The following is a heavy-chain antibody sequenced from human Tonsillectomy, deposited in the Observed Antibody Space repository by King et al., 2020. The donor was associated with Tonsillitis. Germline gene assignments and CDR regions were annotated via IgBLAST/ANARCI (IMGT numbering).Heavy chain of an antibody. D-gene: IGHD2-21*02. CDR2: IRSKDNTYAT. CDR1: GFTVSVSA. J-gene: IGHJ4*02. CDR3: TTSGNCGGDCYYDY. Sequence: VQLVESGGGLVQPGGSLKLSCAASGFTVSVSAIHWVRQSSGEGLEGVGRIRSKDNTYATACAASVKGRFTISRDDSKNTAYLQMNSLKTEDTAVYYCTTSGNCGGDCYYDYWGQGTLVTVSS. V-gene: IGHV3-73*02.